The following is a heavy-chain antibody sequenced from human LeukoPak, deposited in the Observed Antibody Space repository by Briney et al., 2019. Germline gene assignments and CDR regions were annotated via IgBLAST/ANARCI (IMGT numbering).Heavy chain of an antibody. CDR1: GFTFDDYA. J-gene: IGHJ4*02. CDR3: AKAPNYGDYVLQYYFDY. D-gene: IGHD4-17*01. CDR2: ISWNSGSI. Sequence: GRSLRLSCAASGFTFDDYAMHWVRQAPGKGLEWVSGISWNSGSIGYADSVKGRFTISRDNAKNSLYLQMNSLRAEDTALYYCAKAPNYGDYVLQYYFDYWGQGTLVTVPS. V-gene: IGHV3-9*01.